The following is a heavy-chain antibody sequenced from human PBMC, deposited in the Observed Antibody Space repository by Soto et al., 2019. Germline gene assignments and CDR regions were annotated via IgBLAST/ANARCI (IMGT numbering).Heavy chain of an antibody. J-gene: IGHJ4*02. D-gene: IGHD2-2*01. Sequence: ASVKVSCKASGYTFTSYGISWVRQAPGQGLEWMGWISAYNGNTNYAQKLQGRVTMTTDTSTSTAYMELRSLRSDDTAVYYCARSYCSSTSCYGVLVDYWGQGTLVTVSS. CDR2: ISAYNGNT. CDR3: ARSYCSSTSCYGVLVDY. V-gene: IGHV1-18*04. CDR1: GYTFTSYG.